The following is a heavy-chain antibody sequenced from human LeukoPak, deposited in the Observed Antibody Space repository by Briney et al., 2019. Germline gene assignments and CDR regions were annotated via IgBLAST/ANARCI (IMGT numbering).Heavy chain of an antibody. CDR2: ISGSGGST. J-gene: IGHJ4*02. D-gene: IGHD2-2*01. CDR3: AKKYCSSTSCYFDY. Sequence: PGGSLRLSCAASGFTFSCYAMSWVRQAPGKGLEWVSAISGSGGSTYYADSVKGRFTISRDNSKNTLYLQMNSLRAEDTAVYYCAKKYCSSTSCYFDYWGQGTLVTVSS. V-gene: IGHV3-23*01. CDR1: GFTFSCYA.